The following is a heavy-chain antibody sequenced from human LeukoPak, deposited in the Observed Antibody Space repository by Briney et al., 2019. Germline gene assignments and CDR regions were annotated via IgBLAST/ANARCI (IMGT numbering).Heavy chain of an antibody. J-gene: IGHJ6*02. D-gene: IGHD3-16*01. V-gene: IGHV1-69*13. CDR2: IIPIFGTA. Sequence: ASVKVSCKASGGTFSSYAISWVRQAPGQGLEWMGGIIPIFGTANYAQKFQGRVTITADESTSTAYMELSSLRSEDTAVYYCARDDYVSYGMDVWGQGTTVTVSS. CDR1: GGTFSSYA. CDR3: ARDDYVSYGMDV.